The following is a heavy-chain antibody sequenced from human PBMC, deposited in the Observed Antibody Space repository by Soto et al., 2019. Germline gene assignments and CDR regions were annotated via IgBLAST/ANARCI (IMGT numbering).Heavy chain of an antibody. CDR1: GYTLTELS. Sequence: ASVKVSCKVSGYTLTELSMHWVRQAPGKGLEWMGGFDPEDGETIYAQKFQGRVTMTEDTSTDTAYMELSSLRSEDTAVYYCATCSSTSCYDAFDIWGQGTMVTVSS. CDR3: ATCSSTSCYDAFDI. V-gene: IGHV1-24*01. J-gene: IGHJ3*02. CDR2: FDPEDGET. D-gene: IGHD2-2*01.